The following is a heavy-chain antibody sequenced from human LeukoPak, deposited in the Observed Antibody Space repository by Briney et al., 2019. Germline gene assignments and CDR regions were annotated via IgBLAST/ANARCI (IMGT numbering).Heavy chain of an antibody. J-gene: IGHJ4*02. V-gene: IGHV3-21*01. CDR3: ARRGDVSYYSSGYDLDY. D-gene: IGHD3-22*01. Sequence: GGALRLSCAASGLTYSSYRMNWVGQARGKGGEGVASISSSSSFIYYADSLKGRFTISRHNAKTSLYLQMNSLRADDTAVYYCARRGDVSYYSSGYDLDYWGQGTLVTVSS. CDR1: GLTYSSYR. CDR2: ISSSSSFI.